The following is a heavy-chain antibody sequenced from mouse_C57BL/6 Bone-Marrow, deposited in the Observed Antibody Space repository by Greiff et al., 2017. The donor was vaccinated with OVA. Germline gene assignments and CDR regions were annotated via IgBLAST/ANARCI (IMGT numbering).Heavy chain of an antibody. CDR1: GYTFTSYW. Sequence: QVQLQQSGAELVKPGASVKVSCKASGYTFTSYWMHWVKQRPGQGLEWIGRIHPSDSDTNYNQKFKGKATLTVDKSSSTAYMQLSSLTSEDSAVDYCAIGGIYYDPWFAYWGQGTLVTVSA. V-gene: IGHV1-74*01. J-gene: IGHJ3*01. CDR2: IHPSDSDT. CDR3: AIGGIYYDPWFAY. D-gene: IGHD2-4*01.